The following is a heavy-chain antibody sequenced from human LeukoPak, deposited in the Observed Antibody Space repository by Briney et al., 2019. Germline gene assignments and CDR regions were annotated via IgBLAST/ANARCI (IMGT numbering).Heavy chain of an antibody. CDR2: IYTSGST. J-gene: IGHJ6*03. D-gene: IGHD3-10*01. CDR1: GGSISSYY. CDR3: ARAVGSGSFQTYYYYMDV. Sequence: SETLSLTCTVSGGSISSYYWSWIRQPAGKGLEWIGRIYTSGSTNYNPSLKSRVTMSVDTSKNQFSLKLSSVTAADTAVYYCARAVGSGSFQTYYYYMDVWGKGTTATISS. V-gene: IGHV4-4*07.